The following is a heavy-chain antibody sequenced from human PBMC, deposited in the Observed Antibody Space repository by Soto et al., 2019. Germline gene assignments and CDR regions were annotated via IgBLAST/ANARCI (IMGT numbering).Heavy chain of an antibody. D-gene: IGHD4-4*01. CDR1: GGSISSYY. Sequence: SDTLSLTCTVSGGSISSYYWSWIRQPPGKGLEWIGYIYYSGSTNYNPSLKSRVTISVDTSKNQFSLKLSSVTAADTAVYYCARASTTGWSYYYYYYMDVWGKGTTVTVSS. J-gene: IGHJ6*03. V-gene: IGHV4-59*01. CDR2: IYYSGST. CDR3: ARASTTGWSYYYYYYMDV.